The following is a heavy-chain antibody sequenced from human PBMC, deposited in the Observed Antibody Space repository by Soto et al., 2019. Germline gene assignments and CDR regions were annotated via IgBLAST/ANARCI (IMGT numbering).Heavy chain of an antibody. J-gene: IGHJ6*02. CDR3: ARVEVRYQPLWLYGMDG. CDR2: IIPIFGTA. V-gene: IGHV1-69*01. D-gene: IGHD2-2*01. Sequence: QVQLVQSGAEVKKPGSSVKVSCKASGGTFSSYAISWVRQAPGQGLEWMGGIIPIFGTANYAQKFQGRVTITADESTSTAYMELSSLRSEDTAVYYCARVEVRYQPLWLYGMDGWGQGTTVTVSS. CDR1: GGTFSSYA.